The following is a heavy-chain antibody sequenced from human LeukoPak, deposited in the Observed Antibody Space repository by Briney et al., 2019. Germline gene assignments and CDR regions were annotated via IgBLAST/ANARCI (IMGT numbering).Heavy chain of an antibody. CDR2: IKPDGSST. J-gene: IGHJ6*03. CDR1: GFAFSTYW. V-gene: IGHV3-74*01. CDR3: AKDHAGTTYYYYMDV. D-gene: IGHD1-7*01. Sequence: GGSLRLSCAASGFAFSTYWMYWVRQAPGKGLVWVSRIKPDGSSTSYADSVKGRFTISRDNSKNTLYLQMNSLRAEDTAVYYCAKDHAGTTYYYYMDVWGKGTTVTVSS.